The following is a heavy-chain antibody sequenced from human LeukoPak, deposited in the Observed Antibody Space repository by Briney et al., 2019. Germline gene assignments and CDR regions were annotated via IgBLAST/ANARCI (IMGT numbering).Heavy chain of an antibody. CDR2: IRYDGSNK. D-gene: IGHD4-23*01. Sequence: HPGGSLRLSCAASGFIFSSYGMHWVRQAPGKGLEWVAFIRYDGSNKYYADSVKGRFTISRDNSKNTLYLQMNSLRAEDTAVYYCAKVLGGNTQNWFDPWGQGTLVTVSS. CDR3: AKVLGGNTQNWFDP. J-gene: IGHJ5*02. CDR1: GFIFSSYG. V-gene: IGHV3-30*02.